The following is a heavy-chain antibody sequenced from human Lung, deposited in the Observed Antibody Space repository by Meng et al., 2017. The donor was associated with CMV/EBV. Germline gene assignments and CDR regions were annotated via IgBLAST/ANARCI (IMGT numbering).Heavy chain of an antibody. CDR3: AREEGIGGFDP. CDR2: IYYSGST. CDR1: GGSISSYY. J-gene: IGHJ5*02. V-gene: IGHV4-59*01. Sequence: VQLTESGPGLVKPSETLSLTCTVSGGSISSYYWSWIRQPPGKGLEWIGYIYYSGSTNYNPSLKSRVTISVDTSKNQFSLKLSSVTAADTAVYYCAREEGIGGFDPWGQGTLVTVSS. D-gene: IGHD3-10*01.